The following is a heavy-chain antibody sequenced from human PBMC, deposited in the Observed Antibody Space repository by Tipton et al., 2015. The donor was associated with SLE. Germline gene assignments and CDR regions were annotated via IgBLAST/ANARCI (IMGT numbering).Heavy chain of an antibody. CDR3: ATNGHGETYEFFTEYLRH. V-gene: IGHV4-59*04. D-gene: IGHD5-12*01. CDR1: GGSITNHY. CDR2: IYHSGTT. Sequence: TLSLTCTVSGGSITNHYWNWIRQPPGKGLEWLGTIYHSGTTYYNPSLKSRVTISVDTSKNQFSLKLNSVTAADTAVYYCATNGHGETYEFFTEYLRHWGQGTLVTVSS. J-gene: IGHJ1*01.